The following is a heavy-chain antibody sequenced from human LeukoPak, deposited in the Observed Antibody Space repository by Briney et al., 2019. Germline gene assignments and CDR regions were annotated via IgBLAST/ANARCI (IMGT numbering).Heavy chain of an antibody. CDR3: ARHGGSGWSLFDS. V-gene: IGHV4-39*01. J-gene: IGHJ4*02. Sequence: SETLSLTCTVSGGSISSSSYYWVWLRQPPGKGLEWIGSVYYSGSTYSNPSLRSRLTISVDTSKNHFSLNLSSVTAADTAVYYCARHGGSGWSLFDSWGQGTLVTVSS. CDR2: VYYSGST. CDR1: GGSISSSSYY. D-gene: IGHD6-19*01.